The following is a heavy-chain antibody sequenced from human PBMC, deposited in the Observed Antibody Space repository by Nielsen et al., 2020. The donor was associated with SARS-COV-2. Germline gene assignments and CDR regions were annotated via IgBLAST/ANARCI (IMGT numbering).Heavy chain of an antibody. V-gene: IGHV3-7*03. J-gene: IGHJ6*03. CDR3: ARGIQLWSSNYYYYYYMDV. CDR2: IKQDGSEK. Sequence: GESLKISCAASGFTFSSYWMSWVRQAPGKGLEWVANIKQDGSEKYYVDSVKGRFTISRDNAKNSLYLQMNSLRAEDTAVYYCARGIQLWSSNYYYYYYMDVWGKGTTVTVSS. D-gene: IGHD5-18*01. CDR1: GFTFSSYW.